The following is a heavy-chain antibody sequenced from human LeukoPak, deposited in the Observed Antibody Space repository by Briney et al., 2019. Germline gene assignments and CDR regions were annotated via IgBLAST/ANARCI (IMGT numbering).Heavy chain of an antibody. CDR3: ARNNGMDV. J-gene: IGHJ6*02. V-gene: IGHV3-7*03. CDR1: GFTFSSYS. CDR2: VNRDGSET. Sequence: PGGSLRLSCEASGFTFSSYSMNWVRQVPGRGPEWVANVNRDGSETYYLDFVKGRFTISKDNAKNSLYLQMNSLRAEDTALYHCARNNGMDVWGQGTTVIVSS.